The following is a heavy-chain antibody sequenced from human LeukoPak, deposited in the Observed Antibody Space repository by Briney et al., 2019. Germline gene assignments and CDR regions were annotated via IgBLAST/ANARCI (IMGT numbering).Heavy chain of an antibody. V-gene: IGHV1-3*01. CDR1: GYTFTDYT. CDR3: ANPRYDSSGYYYVD. Sequence: ASVKVSCKASGYTFTDYTMHWLRQAPGQRLDWMGWINGGSGNTKYSPEFQGRVTITRDTSASTAYMELSSLRSEDTSVYYCANPRYDSSGYYYVDWGQGTLVTVSS. D-gene: IGHD3-22*01. J-gene: IGHJ4*02. CDR2: INGGSGNT.